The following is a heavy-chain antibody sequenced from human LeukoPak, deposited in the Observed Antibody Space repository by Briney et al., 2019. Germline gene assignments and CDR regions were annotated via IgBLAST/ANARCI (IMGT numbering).Heavy chain of an antibody. CDR2: ISYDGSNK. D-gene: IGHD3-22*01. V-gene: IGHV3-30*01. J-gene: IGHJ4*02. CDR1: GFTFSSYA. CDR3: ARDEAYYDSSGYFDY. Sequence: PGGSLRLSCAASGFTFSSYAMHWVRQAPGKGLEWVAVISYDGSNKYYADSVKGRFTISRDNSKNTLYLQMNSLRAEDTAVYYCARDEAYYDSSGYFDYWGQGTLVTVSS.